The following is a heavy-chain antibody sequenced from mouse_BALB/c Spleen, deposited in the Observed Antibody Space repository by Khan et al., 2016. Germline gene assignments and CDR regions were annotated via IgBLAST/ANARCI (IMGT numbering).Heavy chain of an antibody. V-gene: IGHV2-6-5*01. J-gene: IGHJ4*01. CDR3: AKHMGTYCAMDY. Sequence: QVQLKESGPGLVAPSQSLSITCTVSGFSLTDYGVSWIRQPSGKGLAWLGVIWGGGSTYYNSALKSRLSISKDHSKSQVFLKMHSLQADDTAMYYCAKHMGTYCAMDYWGQGTSVTVSS. D-gene: IGHD1-1*02. CDR1: GFSLTDYG. CDR2: IWGGGST.